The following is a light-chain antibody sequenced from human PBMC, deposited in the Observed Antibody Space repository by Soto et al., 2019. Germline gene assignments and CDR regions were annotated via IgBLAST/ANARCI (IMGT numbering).Light chain of an antibody. J-gene: IGKJ1*01. CDR3: LQYNNWVPT. CDR2: GAS. V-gene: IGKV3-15*01. Sequence: EIMLTQSPGTLSLTPGERATLSCRASQSIDISLAWYQQKPGQAPRLLIYGASTRATGIPARFSGSGSGTEFTLTISSLEPEDFAVYYCLQYNNWVPTFGQGTKVDIK. CDR1: QSIDIS.